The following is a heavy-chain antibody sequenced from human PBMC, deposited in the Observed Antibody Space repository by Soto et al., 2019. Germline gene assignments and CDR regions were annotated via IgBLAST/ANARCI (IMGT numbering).Heavy chain of an antibody. CDR1: RYTFTSYY. D-gene: IGHD3-3*01. CDR3: AKAKFDFWSGYWSPSLDF. Sequence: ASVKVSCKASRYTFTSYYIHWVRQAPGQGLEWMGWINPNNGYTKYTQKFQGRVTMTRDTSITTAYLELTRLQSDDTAVYYCAKAKFDFWSGYWSPSLDFWGQGTLVTVS. CDR2: INPNNGYT. J-gene: IGHJ4*02. V-gene: IGHV1-2*02.